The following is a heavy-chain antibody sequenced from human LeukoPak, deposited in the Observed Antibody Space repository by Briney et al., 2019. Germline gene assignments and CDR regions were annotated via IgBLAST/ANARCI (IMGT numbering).Heavy chain of an antibody. CDR2: IFTSGST. V-gene: IGHV4-4*07. Sequence: SETLSLTCTVSGGSISNYYWSWIRQPAGKGLEWIGRIFTSGSTNYNPSLKSRVTMSVDTSKNQFSLKLTSATAADTAVYYCARGSSGYEDYWVQGTLVTVSS. J-gene: IGHJ4*02. D-gene: IGHD3-22*01. CDR1: GGSISNYY. CDR3: ARGSSGYEDY.